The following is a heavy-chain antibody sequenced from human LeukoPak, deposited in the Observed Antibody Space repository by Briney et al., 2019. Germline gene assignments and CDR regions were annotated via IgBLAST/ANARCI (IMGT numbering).Heavy chain of an antibody. Sequence: ASVKVSCKASGYTFTSYGISWVRQAPGQGLEWMGWISAYNGNTNYAQKLQGRVAMTTDTSTSTAYMELRSLRSDDTAVYYCARHGDFWSGYSLYYYYGMDVWGQGTTVTVSS. V-gene: IGHV1-18*01. CDR2: ISAYNGNT. CDR3: ARHGDFWSGYSLYYYYGMDV. CDR1: GYTFTSYG. J-gene: IGHJ6*02. D-gene: IGHD3-3*01.